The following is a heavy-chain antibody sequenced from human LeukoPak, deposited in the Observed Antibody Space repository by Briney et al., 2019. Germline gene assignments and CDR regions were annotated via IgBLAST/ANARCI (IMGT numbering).Heavy chain of an antibody. CDR2: ISWNSGSI. D-gene: IGHD5-18*01. CDR1: GFTFDDYA. Sequence: QSGRSLRLSCAASGFTFDDYAMHWVRHAPGKGLEWVSGISWNSGSIGYADSVKGRFTISRDNAKNSLYLQMNSLRAEDTALYYCAKGGYSYGRAWFDPWGQGTLVTVSS. J-gene: IGHJ5*02. V-gene: IGHV3-9*01. CDR3: AKGGYSYGRAWFDP.